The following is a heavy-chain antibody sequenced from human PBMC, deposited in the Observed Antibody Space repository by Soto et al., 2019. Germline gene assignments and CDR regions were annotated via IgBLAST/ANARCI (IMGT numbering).Heavy chain of an antibody. V-gene: IGHV3-21*01. CDR1: GFTFSSYS. CDR2: ISSSSSYI. Sequence: GGSLRLSCAASGFTFSSYSMNWVRQAPGKGLEWVSSISSSSSYIYYADSVKGRFTISRDNAKNSLYLQMNSLRAEDTAVYYCARGVGELFYYYYYMDVWGKGTTVTVSS. CDR3: ARGVGELFYYYYYMDV. D-gene: IGHD3-10*01. J-gene: IGHJ6*03.